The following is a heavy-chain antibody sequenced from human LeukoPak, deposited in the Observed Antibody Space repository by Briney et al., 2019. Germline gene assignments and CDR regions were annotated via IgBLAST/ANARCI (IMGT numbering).Heavy chain of an antibody. Sequence: GGSLRLSCVGSGFTFRSHAMSWVRQAPGKGLEWVSAISGSGGSTYYADSVKGRFTISRDNSKNTLYLQMNSLRAEDTAVYYCAKRPGYYDSSGYYFPWGQGTLVTVSS. V-gene: IGHV3-23*01. D-gene: IGHD3-22*01. CDR2: ISGSGGST. CDR3: AKRPGYYDSSGYYFP. CDR1: GFTFRSHA. J-gene: IGHJ5*02.